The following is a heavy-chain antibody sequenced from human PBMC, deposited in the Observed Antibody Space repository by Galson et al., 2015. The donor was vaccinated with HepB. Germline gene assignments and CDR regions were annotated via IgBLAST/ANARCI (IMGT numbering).Heavy chain of an antibody. J-gene: IGHJ6*02. CDR3: AGDRPNYDFWQPETYYYYYGMDV. D-gene: IGHD3-3*01. Sequence: SVKVSCKASGYTFTSYGISWVRQAPGQGLEWMGWISAYNGNTNYAQKLQGRVTMTTDTSTSTAYMELRSLRSDDTAVYYCAGDRPNYDFWQPETYYYYYGMDVWGQGTTVTVSS. CDR1: GYTFTSYG. CDR2: ISAYNGNT. V-gene: IGHV1-18*04.